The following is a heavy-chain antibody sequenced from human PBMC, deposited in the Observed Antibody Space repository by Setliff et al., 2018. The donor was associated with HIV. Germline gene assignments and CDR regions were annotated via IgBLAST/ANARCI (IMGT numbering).Heavy chain of an antibody. D-gene: IGHD6-13*01. CDR1: GFTVSVNY. CDR3: ARRAAADTPVWFDP. J-gene: IGHJ5*02. Sequence: LRLSCAASGFTVSVNYMGWIRQAPGKGLEWIGHIYYSGSTYYNPSLKSRVTISVDTSKNQFSLKLSSVTAADTAVYYCARRAAADTPVWFDPWGQGTLVTVSS. CDR2: IYYSGST. V-gene: IGHV4-31*02.